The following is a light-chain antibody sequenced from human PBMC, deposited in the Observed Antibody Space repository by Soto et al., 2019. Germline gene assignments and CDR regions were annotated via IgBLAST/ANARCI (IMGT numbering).Light chain of an antibody. CDR3: AAWDDSVKGPV. V-gene: IGLV1-44*01. CDR2: NYN. Sequence: QSVLTQPPSASGTPGXRXTISCXGSSSNIGSNTVNWYQQVPGTAPKLLMYNYNQRPSGVPDRVSGSKSGTSASLAISGLQSEDEADYYCAAWDDSVKGPVFGGGTKLTVL. CDR1: SSNIGSNT. J-gene: IGLJ2*01.